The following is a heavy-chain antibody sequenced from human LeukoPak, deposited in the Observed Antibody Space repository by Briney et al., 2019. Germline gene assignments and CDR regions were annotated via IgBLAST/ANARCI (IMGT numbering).Heavy chain of an antibody. CDR1: GYTLTELS. Sequence: ASVKVSCKVSGYTLTELSMHWVRQAPGQGLEWMGRINPNSGGTNYAQKFQGRVTMTRDTSISTAYMELSRLRSDDTAVYYCARCESGYYYVDDYWGQGTLVTVSS. CDR3: ARCESGYYYVDDY. D-gene: IGHD3-22*01. CDR2: INPNSGGT. J-gene: IGHJ4*02. V-gene: IGHV1-2*06.